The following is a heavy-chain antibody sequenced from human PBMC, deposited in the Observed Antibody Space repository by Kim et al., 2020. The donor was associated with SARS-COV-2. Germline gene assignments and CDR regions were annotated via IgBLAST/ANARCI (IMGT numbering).Heavy chain of an antibody. CDR3: ARLVGFGEPHIDY. V-gene: IGHV5-51*01. J-gene: IGHJ4*02. D-gene: IGHD3-10*01. Sequence: YCPSFQGQVTSSADKSISTAYLQWSSLKASDTAMYYCARLVGFGEPHIDYWGQGTLVTVSS.